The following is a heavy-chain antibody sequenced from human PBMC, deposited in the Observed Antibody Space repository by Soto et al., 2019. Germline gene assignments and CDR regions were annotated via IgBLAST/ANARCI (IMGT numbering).Heavy chain of an antibody. V-gene: IGHV1-8*01. CDR2: MDPQTGNT. CDR3: ETKANNNYYYYGMDV. D-gene: IGHD1-20*01. J-gene: IGHJ6*02. Sequence: ASVKVSCKASGDTFTTYGFNWVRQATGQGLEWMGWMDPQTGNTDLARKFQDRLTMTRNNSISTAFMELSSLTSEDTAVYYCETKANNNYYYYGMDVWGQGTTVTVSS. CDR1: GDTFTTYG.